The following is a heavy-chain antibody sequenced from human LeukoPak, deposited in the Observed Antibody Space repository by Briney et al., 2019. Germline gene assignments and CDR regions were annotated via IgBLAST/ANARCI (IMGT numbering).Heavy chain of an antibody. Sequence: GGSLRLSCAASGFTFSSYAMSWVRQAPGKGLEWVSSVSGSGGYTYYAGSVKGRFTISRDNSKNTLYLQMNSLRVEDTAVYYCAKAGVIVPTIVLDYWGQGTLVTVSS. CDR3: AKAGVIVPTIVLDY. CDR1: GFTFSSYA. D-gene: IGHD5-12*01. CDR2: VSGSGGYT. J-gene: IGHJ4*02. V-gene: IGHV3-23*01.